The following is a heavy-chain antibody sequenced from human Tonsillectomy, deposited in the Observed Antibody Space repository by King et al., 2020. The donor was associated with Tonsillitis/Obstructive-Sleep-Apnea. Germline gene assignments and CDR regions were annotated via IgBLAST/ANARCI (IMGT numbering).Heavy chain of an antibody. V-gene: IGHV3-33*01. CDR1: GFTFSSYG. J-gene: IGHJ4*02. Sequence: VQLVESGGGVVQPGRSLRLSCAASGFTFSSYGMHWVRQAPGKGLEWVAVIWYDGSNKYYPDSVKGRFTISRDNSKNTLYLQMNSLRAEDTAVYYCARERHDYGDAVDYWGQGTLVTVSS. CDR2: IWYDGSNK. CDR3: ARERHDYGDAVDY. D-gene: IGHD4-17*01.